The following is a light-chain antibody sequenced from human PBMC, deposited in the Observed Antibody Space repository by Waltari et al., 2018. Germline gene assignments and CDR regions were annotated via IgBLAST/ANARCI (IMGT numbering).Light chain of an antibody. CDR2: GNS. CDR1: SSYIGAGYD. J-gene: IGLJ3*02. Sequence: QSVLTQPPSVSGAPGQRVTISCTGSSSYIGAGYDVHWYQQLPGTAPKLLIYGNSNRPSGFPDRFSGSKSGTSASLAITGLQAEDEADYYCQSYDSSLSGSGVFGGGTKLTVL. CDR3: QSYDSSLSGSGV. V-gene: IGLV1-40*01.